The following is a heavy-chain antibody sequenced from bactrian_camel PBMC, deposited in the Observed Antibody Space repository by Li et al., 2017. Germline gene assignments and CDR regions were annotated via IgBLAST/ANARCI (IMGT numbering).Heavy chain of an antibody. CDR2: INSDAST. V-gene: IGHV3S55*01. Sequence: VESGGGSVQVGGSLRLSCVASDDTIGRYCMGWFRQIPDKEREGVAGINSDASTSIADSVKGRFTISKDTAKSMLYLQMNSLKAADTAVYYCAATAYCETGYCYVTYNYWGQGTQVTVS. D-gene: IGHD2*01. CDR3: AATAYCETGYCYVTYNY. J-gene: IGHJ4*01. CDR1: DDTIGRYC.